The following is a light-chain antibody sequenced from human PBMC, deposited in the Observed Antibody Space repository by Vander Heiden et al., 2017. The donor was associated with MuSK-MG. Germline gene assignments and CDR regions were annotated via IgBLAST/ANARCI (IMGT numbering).Light chain of an antibody. CDR1: QSISSW. Sequence: DIQMTQAPSTLSASVGDSVTITCRASQSISSWLAWYQQKPGKAPKLRIYKAASLESGGPSRFSGSGSGTAFTLTISSLQPDDFATYYCQQYKSYAYTFGQGTKLEIK. V-gene: IGKV1-5*03. J-gene: IGKJ2*01. CDR3: QQYKSYAYT. CDR2: KAA.